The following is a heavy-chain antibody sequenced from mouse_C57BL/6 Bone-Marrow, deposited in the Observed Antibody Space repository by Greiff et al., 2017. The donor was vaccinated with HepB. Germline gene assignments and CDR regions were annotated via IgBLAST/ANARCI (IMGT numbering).Heavy chain of an antibody. Sequence: VHLVESGPGLVQPSQSLSITCTVSGFSLTSYGIHWVRQSPGKGLEWLGVIWSGGSTDYNAAFISRLSISKDNSKSQVFFKMNRLQADDTAIYYCARYYELYYYAMDYWGQGTSVTVSS. J-gene: IGHJ4*01. CDR1: GFSLTSYG. D-gene: IGHD1-1*01. CDR2: IWSGGST. V-gene: IGHV2-2*01. CDR3: ARYYELYYYAMDY.